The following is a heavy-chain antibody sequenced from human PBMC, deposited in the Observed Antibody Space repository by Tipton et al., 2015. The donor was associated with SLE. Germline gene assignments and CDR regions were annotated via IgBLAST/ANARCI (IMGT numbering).Heavy chain of an antibody. CDR2: IYCSEST. J-gene: IGHJ2*01. D-gene: IGHD1-26*01. V-gene: IGHV4-59*13. CDR3: ARRATTLPGGTFWYFDL. Sequence: LRLSCTVSGGSISSYYWSWIRQPPGKGLEWIGYIYCSESTNYNPSPKSRVTISVDTSKNQFSLKLSSVTAADTAVYYCARRATTLPGGTFWYFDLWGRGTLVTVSS. CDR1: GGSISSYY.